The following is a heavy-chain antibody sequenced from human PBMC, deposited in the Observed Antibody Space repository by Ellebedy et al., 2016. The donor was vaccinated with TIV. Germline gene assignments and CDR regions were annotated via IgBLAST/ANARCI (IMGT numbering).Heavy chain of an antibody. D-gene: IGHD2-21*01. V-gene: IGHV3-48*02. CDR2: ISSSSSAI. CDR1: GFTFNTYS. J-gene: IGHJ4*02. Sequence: GESLMISCAASGFTFNTYSMNWVRQAPGKGLEWVSYISSSSSAIYYADSVKGRFTISRDNAKNSLYLQMDSLRDEDTAVYYCARGRDYYWGQGTLVTVSS. CDR3: ARGRDYY.